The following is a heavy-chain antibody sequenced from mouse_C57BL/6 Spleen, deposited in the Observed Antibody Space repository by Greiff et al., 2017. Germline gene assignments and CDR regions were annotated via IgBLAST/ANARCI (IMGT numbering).Heavy chain of an antibody. CDR3: ARPTPFTSGFAY. V-gene: IGHV1-52*01. J-gene: IGHJ3*01. Sequence: QVQLQQPGAELVRPGSSVKLSCKASGYTFASYWMHWVKQRPIQGLEWSGNIDPSDSEPHYNQKFKDKATLTVDKSSSTAYMQLSSLTSEDSAFYYCARPTPFTSGFAYWGQGTLVTVSA. CDR2: IDPSDSEP. CDR1: GYTFASYW. D-gene: IGHD4-1*02.